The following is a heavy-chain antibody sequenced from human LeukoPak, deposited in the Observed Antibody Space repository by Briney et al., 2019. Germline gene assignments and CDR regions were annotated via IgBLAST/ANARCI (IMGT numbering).Heavy chain of an antibody. CDR1: GYSFNDYY. CDR2: ISPNSGGT. J-gene: IGHJ4*02. CDR3: ARNYGGTSKYFDY. V-gene: IGHV1-2*02. D-gene: IGHD4-23*01. Sequence: ASVKVSCKASGYSFNDYYIHWVRQAPGQRPQGMGWISPNSGGTNYAQNFQGRVTMTRDTSITTAYMELSGLTSDDTALYYCARNYGGTSKYFDYWGQGTLVTVSS.